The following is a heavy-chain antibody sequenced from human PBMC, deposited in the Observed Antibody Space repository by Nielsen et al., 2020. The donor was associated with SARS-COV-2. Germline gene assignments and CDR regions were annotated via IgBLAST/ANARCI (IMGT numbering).Heavy chain of an antibody. V-gene: IGHV3-21*01. J-gene: IGHJ4*02. CDR2: ISSTGTYI. CDR3: ARSPSGRDGGGWGCFDY. D-gene: IGHD6-19*01. Sequence: GGSLRLSCAGSGLTFSSVNWVRQAPGKGLEWVASISSTGTYIYYADPVKGRFTIFRDNPKNSMYLEMNSLRAEDTAVYYCARSPSGRDGGGWGCFDYWGQGTLATVSS. CDR1: GLTFSSV.